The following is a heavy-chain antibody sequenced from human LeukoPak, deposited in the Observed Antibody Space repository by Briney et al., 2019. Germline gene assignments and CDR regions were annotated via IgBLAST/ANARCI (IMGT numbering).Heavy chain of an antibody. CDR3: AKERHSSSWGLIDY. Sequence: GGSLRLSCAASGFAFSSYAMSWVRQAPGKGLEWVSAISGSGGSTYYADSVKGRFTISRDNSKNTLYLQMNSLRAEDTAVYYCAKERHSSSWGLIDYWGQGTLVTVSS. D-gene: IGHD6-13*01. V-gene: IGHV3-23*01. J-gene: IGHJ4*02. CDR2: ISGSGGST. CDR1: GFAFSSYA.